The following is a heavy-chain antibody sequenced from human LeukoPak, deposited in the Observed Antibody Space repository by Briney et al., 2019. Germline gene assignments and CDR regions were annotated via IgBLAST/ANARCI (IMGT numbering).Heavy chain of an antibody. CDR1: GYTFTGYY. CDR2: INPNSGGT. Sequence: GASVKVSCKASGYTFTGYYMHWVRQAPGQGLEWMGWINPNSGGTNYAQKFQGRVTMTRDTSISTAYMELSRLRSDDTAVYYCARDQYSYGNDAFDIWGQGTMVTVSS. J-gene: IGHJ3*02. V-gene: IGHV1-2*02. D-gene: IGHD5-18*01. CDR3: ARDQYSYGNDAFDI.